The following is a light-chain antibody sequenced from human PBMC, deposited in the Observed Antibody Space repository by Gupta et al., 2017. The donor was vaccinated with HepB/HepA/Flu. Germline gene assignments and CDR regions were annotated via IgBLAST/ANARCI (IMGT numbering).Light chain of an antibody. CDR1: QSLSNN. CDR3: QQDNKWPLT. J-gene: IGKJ4*01. Sequence: EIVVTPSPVTLSVSPGERATLSCRAGQSLSNNLAWYQQKPGQAPRLLIYGASTRATGIPARFSGSGSETEFTLTISSLQSEDFAIYYCQQDNKWPLTFGGGTKVEI. CDR2: GAS. V-gene: IGKV3-15*01.